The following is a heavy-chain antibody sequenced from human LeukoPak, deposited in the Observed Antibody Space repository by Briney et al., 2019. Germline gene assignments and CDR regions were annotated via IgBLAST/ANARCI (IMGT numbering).Heavy chain of an antibody. J-gene: IGHJ4*02. V-gene: IGHV4-38-2*01. CDR2: IYHSGST. CDR3: ASKSQK. Sequence: PSETLSLTCAVSGYSISSGYYWGWIRQPPGKGLEWIGSIYHSGSTYYNPSLKSRVTISVDTSKNQFSLKLSSVTAADTAVYYCASKSQKWGQGTLVTVSS. CDR1: GYSISSGYY.